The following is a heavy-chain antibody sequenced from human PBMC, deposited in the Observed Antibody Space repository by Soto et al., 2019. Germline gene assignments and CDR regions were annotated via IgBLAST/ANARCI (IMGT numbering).Heavy chain of an antibody. V-gene: IGHV3-23*01. Sequence: GSLRLSCAASGFTFSSYAMSWVRQAPGKGLEWVSAISGSGGSTYYADSVKGRFTISRDNSKNTLYLQMNSLRAEDTAVYYCVKDDRLGINRYFDYWGQGTLVTVSS. CDR3: VKDDRLGINRYFDY. D-gene: IGHD5-12*01. J-gene: IGHJ4*02. CDR1: GFTFSSYA. CDR2: ISGSGGST.